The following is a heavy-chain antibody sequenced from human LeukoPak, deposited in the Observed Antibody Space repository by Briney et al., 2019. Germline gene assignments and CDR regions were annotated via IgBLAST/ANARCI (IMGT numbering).Heavy chain of an antibody. V-gene: IGHV7-4-1*02. D-gene: IGHD2-2*01. J-gene: IGHJ6*03. CDR1: GYTFTSYA. Sequence: ASVKVSCKASGYTFTSYAMNWVRQAPGQGLEWMGWINTNTGNPTYAQGFTGRFVFSLDTSVSTAYLQISSLKAEDTAVYYCARDGNVVVPAAIYYYYMDVWGKGTTVTVSS. CDR2: INTNTGNP. CDR3: ARDGNVVVPAAIYYYYMDV.